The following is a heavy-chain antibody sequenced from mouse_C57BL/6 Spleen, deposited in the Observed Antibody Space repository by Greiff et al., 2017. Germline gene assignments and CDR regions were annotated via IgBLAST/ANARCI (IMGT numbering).Heavy chain of an antibody. V-gene: IGHV5-12*01. D-gene: IGHD2-4*01. CDR1: GFTFSDYY. CDR3: ARGRITTGHYAMDY. Sequence: EVQVVESGGGLVQPGGSLKLSCAASGFTFSDYYMYWVRQTPEKRLEWVAYISNGGGSTYYPDTVKGRFTISRDNAKSTLYLQMSRLKSEDTAMYYCARGRITTGHYAMDYWGQGTSVTVSS. J-gene: IGHJ4*01. CDR2: ISNGGGST.